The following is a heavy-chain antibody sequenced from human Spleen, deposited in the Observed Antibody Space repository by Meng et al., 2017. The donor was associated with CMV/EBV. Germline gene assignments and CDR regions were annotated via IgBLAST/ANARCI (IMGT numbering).Heavy chain of an antibody. CDR3: AKDPLEGFDY. J-gene: IGHJ4*02. Sequence: LSCAASGFNFRSYGMSWVRQAPGKGLEWVSMIYSGGTSTYYADPVKGRFAVSRDDSKNTLYLQMNNLRAEDTAIYYCAKDPLEGFDYWGQGILVTVSS. V-gene: IGHV3-23*03. CDR2: IYSGGTST. CDR1: GFNFRSYG.